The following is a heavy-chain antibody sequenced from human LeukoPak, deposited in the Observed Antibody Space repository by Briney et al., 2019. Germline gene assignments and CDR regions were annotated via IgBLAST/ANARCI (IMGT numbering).Heavy chain of an antibody. CDR1: GGSISSYY. CDR2: VYYIGNT. V-gene: IGHV4-59*08. D-gene: IGHD3-22*01. J-gene: IGHJ4*02. Sequence: PSETLSLTCSGSGGSISSYYWSWIRQPPGKGLEWIGYVYYIGNTNYNPSLKSRVTISVDTSKNQFSLKLSSVTVADTALYYCARRATSGSLDYWRQGTLVTVSS. CDR3: ARRATSGSLDY.